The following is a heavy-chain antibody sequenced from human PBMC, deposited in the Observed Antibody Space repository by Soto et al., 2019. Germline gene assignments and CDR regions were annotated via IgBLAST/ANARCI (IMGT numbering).Heavy chain of an antibody. D-gene: IGHD2-2*01. CDR2: INPNRGGT. J-gene: IGHJ6*02. CDR3: AREGPANVCDDYDGIGG. Sequence: GASVKVSCPASGYTFTGYYMHWVRQAPGQGLEGMGWINPNRGGTNYAQKFQGRVTMTRDTSISTASMARSRLRSDDTAVYYWAREGPANVCDDYDGIGGWSQEATVTVAS. V-gene: IGHV1-2*02. CDR1: GYTFTGYY.